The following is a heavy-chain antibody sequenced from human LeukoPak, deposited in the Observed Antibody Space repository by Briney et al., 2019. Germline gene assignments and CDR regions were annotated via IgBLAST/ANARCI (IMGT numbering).Heavy chain of an antibody. Sequence: PGGSLRLSCAASGFTFSSYAMSWVRQAPGKGLEWVSAISGSGGRTYYADSVKGRFTISRDKSKNTLYLQMNSLRAEDTALYYCAKAAYGDYVNWFDPWGQGILVIVSS. V-gene: IGHV3-23*01. J-gene: IGHJ5*02. D-gene: IGHD4-17*01. CDR2: ISGSGGRT. CDR1: GFTFSSYA. CDR3: AKAAYGDYVNWFDP.